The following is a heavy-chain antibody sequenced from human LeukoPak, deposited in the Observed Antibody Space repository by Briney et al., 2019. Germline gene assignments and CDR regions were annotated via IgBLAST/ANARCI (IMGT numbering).Heavy chain of an antibody. D-gene: IGHD3-16*01. J-gene: IGHJ6*02. V-gene: IGHV3-74*01. CDR3: ARDGGGMDV. Sequence: GGSLRLSCAASGFTLSRYWMHWVRQAPGKGPVWVSRIHPDGSSISYAASVKSRFTISRDNAKNTLYLQMNSLRAEDTAVYYCARDGGGMDVWGQGTTVTVSS. CDR2: IHPDGSSI. CDR1: GFTLSRYW.